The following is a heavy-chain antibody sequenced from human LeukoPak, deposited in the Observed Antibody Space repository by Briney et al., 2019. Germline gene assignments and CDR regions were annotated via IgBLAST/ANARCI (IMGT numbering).Heavy chain of an antibody. CDR2: ISGSGGNT. CDR3: AKGRENYYYYMDV. J-gene: IGHJ6*03. Sequence: GTLRLSCAASGFTFSSHGMSWVRQAPGKGLEWFSTISGSGGNTYYADSVQGRFTISRDNSKNTLYLQMNSLRAEDTAVYYCAKGRENYYYYMDVWGKGTTVTISS. CDR1: GFTFSSHG. V-gene: IGHV3-23*01. D-gene: IGHD1-26*01.